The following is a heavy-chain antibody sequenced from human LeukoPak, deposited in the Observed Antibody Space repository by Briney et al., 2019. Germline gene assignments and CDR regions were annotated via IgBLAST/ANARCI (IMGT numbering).Heavy chain of an antibody. CDR3: ARVRTLGGPDAFDI. J-gene: IGHJ3*02. CDR1: GFTFSSYA. CDR2: ISSNGGST. Sequence: GGSLRLSCAASGFTFSSYAMHWVRQAPGKGLEYVSAISSNGGSTYYANSVKGRFTISRDNSKNTRYLQMGSLRAEDTAVYYCARVRTLGGPDAFDIWGQGTMVTVSS. V-gene: IGHV3-64*01. D-gene: IGHD1-7*01.